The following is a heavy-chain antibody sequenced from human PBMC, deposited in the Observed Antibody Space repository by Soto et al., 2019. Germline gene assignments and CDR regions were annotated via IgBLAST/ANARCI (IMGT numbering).Heavy chain of an antibody. CDR1: GFTFSSYA. V-gene: IGHV3-30-3*01. CDR2: ISYDGSNK. Sequence: GGSLRLSCAASGFTFSSYAMHWVRQAPGKGLEWVAVISYDGSNKYYADSVKGRFTISRDNSKNTLYLQMNSLRAEDTAVYYCARESVVIIHYYFDYWGQGTLVTSPQ. CDR3: ARESVVIIHYYFDY. J-gene: IGHJ4*02. D-gene: IGHD3-3*01.